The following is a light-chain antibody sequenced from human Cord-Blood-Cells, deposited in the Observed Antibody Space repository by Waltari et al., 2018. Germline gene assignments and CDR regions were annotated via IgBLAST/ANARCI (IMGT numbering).Light chain of an antibody. Sequence: QSALTQPRSVSGSPGQSVTISCTVTSSDVGGYNYVSWYQQHPAKAPKLMIYDVSKRPSGVPDRFSGSKSGNTASLTISGLQAEDEADYYCCSYAGSYTSRVFGGGTKLTVL. CDR1: SSDVGGYNY. CDR3: CSYAGSYTSRV. V-gene: IGLV2-11*01. CDR2: DVS. J-gene: IGLJ3*02.